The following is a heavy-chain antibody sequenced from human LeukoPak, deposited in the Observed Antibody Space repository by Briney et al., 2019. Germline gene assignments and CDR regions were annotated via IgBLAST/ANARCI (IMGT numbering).Heavy chain of an antibody. J-gene: IGHJ6*02. Sequence: ASVKVSCKASGGTFSIYAISWVRQAPGQGLEWMGRIIPICGIANYAQKFQGRVTITADKSTSTAYMELSSLRSEDTAVYYCARDHYPKHYDFWSGKRGLRYYYYGMDVWGQGTTVTVSS. CDR2: IIPICGIA. D-gene: IGHD3-3*01. CDR3: ARDHYPKHYDFWSGKRGLRYYYYGMDV. CDR1: GGTFSIYA. V-gene: IGHV1-69*04.